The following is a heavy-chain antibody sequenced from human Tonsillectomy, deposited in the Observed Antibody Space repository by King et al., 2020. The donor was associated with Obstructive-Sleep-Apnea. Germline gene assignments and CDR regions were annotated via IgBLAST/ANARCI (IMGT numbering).Heavy chain of an antibody. CDR2: IKSKTDGGTT. Sequence: VQLVESGGGLVKPGGSLRLSCAASGFTFSNAWMSWVRQAPGKGLEWVGRIKSKTDGGTTDYAAPVKGRFTISRDDSKNTLYLQMNSLKTEETAVYYCTTGTLGYCSSTSCYVTAFDIWGQGTMVTVSS. D-gene: IGHD2-2*01. CDR1: GFTFSNAW. J-gene: IGHJ3*02. V-gene: IGHV3-15*01. CDR3: TTGTLGYCSSTSCYVTAFDI.